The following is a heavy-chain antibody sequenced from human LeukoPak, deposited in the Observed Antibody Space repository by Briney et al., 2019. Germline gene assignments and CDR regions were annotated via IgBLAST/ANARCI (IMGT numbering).Heavy chain of an antibody. CDR3: ARHLASGSIGGFDY. Sequence: SVKVSCKASGCTFSSYAISWVRQAPGQGLEWMGGIIPIFGTANYAQKFQGRVTITADESTSTAYMELSSLRAEDTGVYYCARHLASGSIGGFDYWGEGTLVTVSS. D-gene: IGHD1-26*01. V-gene: IGHV1-69*13. J-gene: IGHJ4*02. CDR1: GCTFSSYA. CDR2: IIPIFGTA.